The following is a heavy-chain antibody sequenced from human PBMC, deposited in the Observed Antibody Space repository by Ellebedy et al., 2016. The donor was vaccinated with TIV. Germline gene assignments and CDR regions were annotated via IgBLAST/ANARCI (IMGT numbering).Heavy chain of an antibody. J-gene: IGHJ6*03. CDR2: IYTSGST. Sequence: SETLSLTXTVSGGSISSGSYYWSWIRQPAGKGLEWIGRIYTSGSTNYNPSLKSRVTMSVDTSKNQFSLKLSSVTAADTAVYYCARVNSGFDWGYYYYMDVWGKGTTVTVSS. CDR3: ARVNSGFDWGYYYYMDV. V-gene: IGHV4-61*02. D-gene: IGHD5-12*01. CDR1: GGSISSGSYY.